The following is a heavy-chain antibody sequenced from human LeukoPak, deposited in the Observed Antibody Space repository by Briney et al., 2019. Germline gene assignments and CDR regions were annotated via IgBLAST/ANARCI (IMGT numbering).Heavy chain of an antibody. CDR2: INPNSGGT. CDR3: ATAYDYGDYEGAFDI. J-gene: IGHJ3*02. Sequence: ASVKVSCKVSGYTLTELSMHWVRQAPGQGLEWMGRINPNSGGTNYAQKFQGRVTMTRDTSISTAYMELSRLRSDDTAVYYCATAYDYGDYEGAFDIWGQGTMVTVSS. CDR1: GYTLTELS. V-gene: IGHV1-2*06. D-gene: IGHD4-17*01.